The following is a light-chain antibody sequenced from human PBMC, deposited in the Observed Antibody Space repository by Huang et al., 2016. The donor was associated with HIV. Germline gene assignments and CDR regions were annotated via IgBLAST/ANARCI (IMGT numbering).Light chain of an antibody. J-gene: IGKJ2*01. CDR3: HQYNTWPAT. Sequence: TQSPVFLSVSLGERATLSCRASHSLNGDLAWYQKRHGHGLRPLLYVASSRAAGVPARFTGSGSGTNFTLIVNSLQSEDFAVYYCHQYNTWPATFGQGTSLEI. CDR1: HSLNGD. V-gene: IGKV3-15*01. CDR2: VAS.